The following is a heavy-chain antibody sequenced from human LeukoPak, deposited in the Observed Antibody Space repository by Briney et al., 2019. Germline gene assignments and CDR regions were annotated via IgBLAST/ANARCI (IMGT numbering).Heavy chain of an antibody. CDR2: ISGSGGST. V-gene: IGHV3-23*01. CDR1: GFTFSSYA. Sequence: GGSLRLSCAASGFTFSSYAMSWVRQAPGKGLEWVSAISGSGGSTYYADSVKGRFTISRDNSKNTLYLQMNSLRAEDTAVYYCAKGVYDYIWGSYRNWFDPWGQGTLVTVSS. D-gene: IGHD3-16*02. CDR3: AKGVYDYIWGSYRNWFDP. J-gene: IGHJ5*02.